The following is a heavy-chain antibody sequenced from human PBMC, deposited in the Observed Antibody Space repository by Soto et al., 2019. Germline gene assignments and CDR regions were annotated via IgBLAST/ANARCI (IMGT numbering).Heavy chain of an antibody. CDR2: ISAYNGNT. CDR3: ARNPYCGGDCYTPPDY. V-gene: IGHV1-18*01. Sequence: ASVKVSCKASGYTFTSYGISWVRQAPGQGLEWMGWISAYNGNTNYAQKLQGRVTMTTDTSTSTAYMELRSLRSDDTAVYYCARNPYCGGDCYTPPDYWGQGTLVTSPQ. J-gene: IGHJ4*02. CDR1: GYTFTSYG. D-gene: IGHD2-21*02.